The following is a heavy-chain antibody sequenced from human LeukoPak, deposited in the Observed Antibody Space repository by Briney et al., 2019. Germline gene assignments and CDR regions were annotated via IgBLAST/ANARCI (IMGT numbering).Heavy chain of an antibody. CDR2: ISSSSSYI. J-gene: IGHJ6*03. D-gene: IGHD2-21*01. Sequence: GGSLRLSCAASGFTFSSYSMNWVRQAPGKGLEWVSSISSSSSYIYYADSVKGRFTISRDNAKNSLYLQMNSLRAEDTAVYYCASPSRVNYYYMDVWGKGTTVTVSS. CDR1: GFTFSSYS. V-gene: IGHV3-21*01. CDR3: ASPSRVNYYYMDV.